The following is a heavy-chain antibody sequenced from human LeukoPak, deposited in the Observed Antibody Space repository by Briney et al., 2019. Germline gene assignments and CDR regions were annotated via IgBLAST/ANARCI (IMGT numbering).Heavy chain of an antibody. J-gene: IGHJ4*02. V-gene: IGHV3-21*01. D-gene: IGHD4-23*01. Sequence: GGSLRLSCAASGFTFSDYSMNWVRQAPGKGLEWVSSISSSGLCIYYADSVKVRFTISRDNAKNSLYLQMNSLRAEDTAVYYCASIYGGNSNIDYWGQGTLVAVSS. CDR2: ISSSGLCI. CDR1: GFTFSDYS. CDR3: ASIYGGNSNIDY.